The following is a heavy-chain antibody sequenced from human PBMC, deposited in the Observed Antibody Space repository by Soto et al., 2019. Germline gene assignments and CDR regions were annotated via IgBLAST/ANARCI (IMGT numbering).Heavy chain of an antibody. J-gene: IGHJ6*02. Sequence: SGGSLRLSCAASGFTFSNAWMNWVRQAPGKGLEWVGRIKSKTDGGTTDYAAPVKGRFTISRDDSKNTLYLQMNSLKTEDTAVYYCTTGEDYYYGMDVWGQGTTVTVSS. CDR2: IKSKTDGGTT. V-gene: IGHV3-15*07. CDR3: TTGEDYYYGMDV. D-gene: IGHD1-26*01. CDR1: GFTFSNAW.